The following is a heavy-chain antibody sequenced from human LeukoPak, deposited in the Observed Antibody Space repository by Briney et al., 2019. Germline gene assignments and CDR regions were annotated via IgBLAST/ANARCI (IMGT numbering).Heavy chain of an antibody. J-gene: IGHJ4*02. Sequence: ASVKVSCKDSGYTFTSYCISWVRQAPGQGLEWMGWISAYNGNTNFAQKVQGRVTMTTDTSTSTAYMELRSLRSDDTAVYYCARDFPGGHSYGYSDYWGQGTLVTVSS. CDR3: ARDFPGGHSYGYSDY. V-gene: IGHV1-18*01. D-gene: IGHD5-18*01. CDR1: GYTFTSYC. CDR2: ISAYNGNT.